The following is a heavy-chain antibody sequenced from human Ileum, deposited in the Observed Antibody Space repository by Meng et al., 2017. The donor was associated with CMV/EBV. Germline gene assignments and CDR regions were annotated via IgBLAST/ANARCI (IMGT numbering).Heavy chain of an antibody. CDR3: AKEGKRGSEDVDY. CDR2: ISVDGNKK. Sequence: GESLKISCAASGFTFSSHAMHWVRQAPGKGLEWLTIISVDGNKKYYTDSVKGRFTISRDNSENILYLQMSSLRSEDTAVYYCAKEGKRGSEDVDYWGQGTLVTVSS. J-gene: IGHJ4*02. D-gene: IGHD3-10*01. CDR1: GFTFSSHA. V-gene: IGHV3-30-3*01.